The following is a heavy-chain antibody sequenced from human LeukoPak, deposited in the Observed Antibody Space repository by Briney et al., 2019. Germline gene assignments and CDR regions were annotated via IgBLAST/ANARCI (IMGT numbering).Heavy chain of an antibody. V-gene: IGHV3-21*04. CDR2: ISSSSSYI. D-gene: IGHD6-19*01. J-gene: IGHJ3*02. CDR3: ANNPLGYSSGYDAFDI. Sequence: GGSLRLSCAASGFTFSSYSMNWVRQAPGKGLEWVSSISSSSSYIYYADSVKGRFTISRDNAKNSLYLQMNSLRAEDTAVYYCANNPLGYSSGYDAFDIWGQGTMVTVSS. CDR1: GFTFSSYS.